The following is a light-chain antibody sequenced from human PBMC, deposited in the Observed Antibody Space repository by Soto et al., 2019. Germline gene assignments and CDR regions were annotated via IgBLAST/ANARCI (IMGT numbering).Light chain of an antibody. V-gene: IGKV1-5*01. CDR2: DAS. Sequence: DIQMTQSPSTLSASVGDRVTITCRASQSISYWLAWYQQKPGKAPKLLIYDASSLQSGVPSTFSGSGSGTEFTLTISSLQPGDFATYYCQQYNSYPWTFXQGTKADIK. CDR1: QSISYW. J-gene: IGKJ1*01. CDR3: QQYNSYPWT.